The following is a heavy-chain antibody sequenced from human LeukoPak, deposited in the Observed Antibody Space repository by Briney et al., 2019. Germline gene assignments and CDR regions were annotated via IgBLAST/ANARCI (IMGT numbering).Heavy chain of an antibody. Sequence: PGGSLRLSCAASGLPLSGTAMSWVRQAPGKGLEWVSAISHDGMNAYYADSVKGRFTISRDNSKKTVSLEMSSLTAADTGVYYCAKDGAQYSSGPECDPRGQGALVTVSP. D-gene: IGHD6-19*01. CDR2: ISHDGMNA. J-gene: IGHJ5*02. V-gene: IGHV3-23*01. CDR3: AKDGAQYSSGPECDP. CDR1: GLPLSGTA.